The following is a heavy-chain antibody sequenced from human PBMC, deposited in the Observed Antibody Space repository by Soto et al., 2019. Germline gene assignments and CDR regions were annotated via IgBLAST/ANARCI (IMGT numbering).Heavy chain of an antibody. CDR3: ARAEGYSSSSYYYYGMDV. Sequence: QVQLVQSGAEVKKPGSSVKVSCKASGGTFSSYAISWVRQAPGQWLEWMGGIIPIFGTANYAQKFQGRVTITADESTSTAYMELSSLRSEDTAVYYCARAEGYSSSSYYYYGMDVWGQGTTVTVSS. V-gene: IGHV1-69*01. CDR2: IIPIFGTA. J-gene: IGHJ6*02. D-gene: IGHD6-6*01. CDR1: GGTFSSYA.